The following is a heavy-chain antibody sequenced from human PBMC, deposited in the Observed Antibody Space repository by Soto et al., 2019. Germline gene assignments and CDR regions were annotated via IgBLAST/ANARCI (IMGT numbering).Heavy chain of an antibody. J-gene: IGHJ4*02. V-gene: IGHV1-2*04. D-gene: IGHD2-2*01. CDR1: GYIFTNYA. Sequence: ASVKVSCKASGYIFTNYAMHWVRQAPGQGLEWMGWINPNSGGTNYAQKFQGWVTMTRDTSISTAYMELSRLRSDDTAVYYCARGGIVVVPAPHLFDYWGQGTLVTVSS. CDR2: INPNSGGT. CDR3: ARGGIVVVPAPHLFDY.